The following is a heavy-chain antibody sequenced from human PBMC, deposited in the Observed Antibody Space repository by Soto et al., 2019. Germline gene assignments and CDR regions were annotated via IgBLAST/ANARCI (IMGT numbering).Heavy chain of an antibody. CDR3: AMEARIAVAKGALCNWFDP. J-gene: IGHJ5*02. Sequence: QVQLVESGGGVVQPGRSLRLSCAASGFTFTSYGMHWVRQAPGKGLEWVAVISYDGFNRYYGDSVKGRFTISRDDSKNTLYLQLNSLRPEDTAVYYCAMEARIAVAKGALCNWFDPWGQGTLVTVSS. CDR2: ISYDGFNR. D-gene: IGHD6-13*01. CDR1: GFTFTSYG. V-gene: IGHV3-30*03.